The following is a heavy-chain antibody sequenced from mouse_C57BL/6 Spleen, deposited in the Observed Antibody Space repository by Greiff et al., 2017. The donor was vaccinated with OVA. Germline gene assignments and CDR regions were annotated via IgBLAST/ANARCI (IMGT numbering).Heavy chain of an antibody. Sequence: DVQLQESGAELVKPGASVKLSCTASGFNIKDYYMHWVKQRTEQGLEWIGRIDPEDGETKYAPKFQGKATITADTSSNTAYLQLSSLTSEDTAVYYCARVYDHDGVEVGYFDYWGQGTTLTVSS. CDR3: ARVYDHDGVEVGYFDY. J-gene: IGHJ2*01. V-gene: IGHV14-2*01. CDR1: GFNIKDYY. D-gene: IGHD2-4*01. CDR2: IDPEDGET.